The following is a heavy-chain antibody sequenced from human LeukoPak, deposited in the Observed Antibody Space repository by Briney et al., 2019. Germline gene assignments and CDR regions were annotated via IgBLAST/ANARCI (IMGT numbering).Heavy chain of an antibody. CDR3: ARRGYSYGSYYGMDV. V-gene: IGHV4-4*02. CDR2: INHSGST. J-gene: IGHJ6*02. CDR1: GGSISSSNW. D-gene: IGHD5-18*01. Sequence: PSETLSLTCAVSGGSISSSNWWSWVRQPPGKGLEWIGEINHSGSTNYNPSLKSRVTISVDTSKNQFSLKLSSVTAADTAVYYCARRGYSYGSYYGMDVWGQGTTVTVSS.